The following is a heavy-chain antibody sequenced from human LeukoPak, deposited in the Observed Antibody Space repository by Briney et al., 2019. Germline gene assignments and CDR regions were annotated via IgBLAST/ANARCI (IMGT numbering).Heavy chain of an antibody. J-gene: IGHJ6*03. CDR2: ISHSGST. CDR1: GGSFSGYY. CDR3: ARVYYDSSGYYQPSYYYYYYMDV. D-gene: IGHD3-22*01. V-gene: IGHV4-34*01. Sequence: SETLSLTCAVYGGSFSGYYWSWIRQPPGKGLEWIGEISHSGSTNYNPSLKSRVTISVDTSKNQFSLKLSSVTAADTAVYYCARVYYDSSGYYQPSYYYYYYMDVWGKGTTVTVSS.